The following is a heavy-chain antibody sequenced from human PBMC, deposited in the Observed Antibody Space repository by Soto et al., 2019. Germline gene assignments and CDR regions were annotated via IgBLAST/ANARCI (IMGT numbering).Heavy chain of an antibody. J-gene: IGHJ4*02. CDR3: AREEYYDSSGYPSYYFDY. V-gene: IGHV1-18*04. Sequence: GASVKVSCKASGYTFTSYGISWVRQAPGQGVEWMGWISAYNGNTNYAQKPQGRVTMTTDTSTSTAYMELRSLRSDDPAVYYCAREEYYDSSGYPSYYFDYWGQGTLVTVSS. CDR1: GYTFTSYG. CDR2: ISAYNGNT. D-gene: IGHD3-22*01.